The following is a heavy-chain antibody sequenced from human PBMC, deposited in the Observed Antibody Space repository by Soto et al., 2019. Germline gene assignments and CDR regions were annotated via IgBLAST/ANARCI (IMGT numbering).Heavy chain of an antibody. D-gene: IGHD3-10*01. CDR1: ELTFSSYG. V-gene: IGHV3-33*01. J-gene: IGHJ4*02. CDR2: IWYDASNK. CDR3: ARDYGSGMDC. Sequence: QVQLVESGGGVVQPGRSLRLSCAASELTFSSYGMHWVRQAPGKGLEWVALIWYDASNKYYGDSVKGRFTISRDNSKNTLYLQMNSLRAEDTAVYYCARDYGSGMDCWGQGTLVTVSS.